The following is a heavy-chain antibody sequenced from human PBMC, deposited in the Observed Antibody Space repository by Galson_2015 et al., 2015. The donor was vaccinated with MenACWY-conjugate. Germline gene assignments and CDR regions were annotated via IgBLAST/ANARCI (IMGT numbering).Heavy chain of an antibody. Sequence: QSGAEVKKPGESLQISCKGSGYTFTSNWIGWVRQMPGKGLEWMGIIYPGDSDTRYTPSFQGHVTISADKSINTAYLQWGSLAASDTAMYYCARQGFGSSSLDYWGQGTLVTVSS. V-gene: IGHV5-51*01. CDR3: ARQGFGSSSLDY. CDR2: IYPGDSDT. CDR1: GYTFTSNW. J-gene: IGHJ4*02. D-gene: IGHD6-6*01.